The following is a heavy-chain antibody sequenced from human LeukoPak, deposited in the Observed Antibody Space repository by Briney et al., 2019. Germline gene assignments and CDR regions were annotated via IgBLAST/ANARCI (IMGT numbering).Heavy chain of an antibody. J-gene: IGHJ4*02. CDR2: INPT. D-gene: IGHD4-17*01. CDR1: GYTFTNYY. CDR3: ARDAMSSVTTSPHYFDY. Sequence: ASVKVSCKASGYTFTNYYIHWVRQAPGQGLEWMGIINPTSYAQKFQGRVTTTRDTSTSTVYMELSSLRSEDTAVYYCARDAMSSVTTSPHYFDYWGQGTLVTVSS. V-gene: IGHV1-46*01.